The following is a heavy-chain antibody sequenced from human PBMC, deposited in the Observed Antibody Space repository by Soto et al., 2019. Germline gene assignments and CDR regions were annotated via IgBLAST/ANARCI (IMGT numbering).Heavy chain of an antibody. Sequence: PSETLSLTCTVSGGSISSSSYYWRWIRQPPGKRLEWIGEINHSGSTNYNPSLKSRVTISVDTSKNQFSLKLSSVTAADTAVYYCARADCSGGSCYPDEAFDIWGQGTMVTVSS. J-gene: IGHJ3*02. CDR2: INHSGST. V-gene: IGHV4-39*07. CDR3: ARADCSGGSCYPDEAFDI. CDR1: GGSISSSSYY. D-gene: IGHD2-15*01.